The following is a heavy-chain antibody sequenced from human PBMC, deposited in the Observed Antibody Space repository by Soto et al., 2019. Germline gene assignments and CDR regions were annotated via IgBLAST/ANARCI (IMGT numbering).Heavy chain of an antibody. Sequence: QVQLVESGGGVVQPGRSLRLSCAASGFTFSSYAMHWVRQAPGKGLEWVAVISYDGSNKYYADSVKGRFTISRDNSKNTLYLQMNSLRAEDTAVYYCARGGLGYCSGGSCYSKNWFDPWGQRTLVTVSS. D-gene: IGHD2-15*01. CDR2: ISYDGSNK. J-gene: IGHJ5*02. V-gene: IGHV3-30-3*01. CDR1: GFTFSSYA. CDR3: ARGGLGYCSGGSCYSKNWFDP.